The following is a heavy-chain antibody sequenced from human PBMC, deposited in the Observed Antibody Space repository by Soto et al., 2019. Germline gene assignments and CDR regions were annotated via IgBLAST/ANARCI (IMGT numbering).Heavy chain of an antibody. J-gene: IGHJ3*02. V-gene: IGHV4-30-4*01. CDR3: ARDVDSTILKPNDAFGI. CDR2: IYYSGRT. CDR1: GDSIFGGDYY. Sequence: PSETLSLTCTVSGDSIFGGDYYWSWIRQAPGKGLQWVGSIYYSGRTYYNPSLESRIAMTVDTSQNQFSLKLSSVTAADSAVYFCARDVDSTILKPNDAFGIWGQGPMVTV. D-gene: IGHD5-18*01.